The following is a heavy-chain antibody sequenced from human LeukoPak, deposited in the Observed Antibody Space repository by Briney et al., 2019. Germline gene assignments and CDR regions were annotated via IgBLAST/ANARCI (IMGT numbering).Heavy chain of an antibody. CDR1: GGSFSDYY. CDR2: ISHSGST. CDR3: ARGHDSSGYYYFDY. J-gene: IGHJ4*02. D-gene: IGHD3-22*01. V-gene: IGHV4-34*01. Sequence: SETLSLTCAVYGGSFSDYYWGWIRQPPGKGLEWIGEISHSGSTNYNPSLKSRVNISVDTSKNQFSLKLSSVTAADTAVFYCARGHDSSGYYYFDYWGQGTLVTVSS.